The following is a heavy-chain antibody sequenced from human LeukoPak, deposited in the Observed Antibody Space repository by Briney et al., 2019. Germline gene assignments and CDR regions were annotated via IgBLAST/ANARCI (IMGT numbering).Heavy chain of an antibody. CDR2: LNSRTGGETT. CDR3: TTMFNVVMGDLFDY. J-gene: IGHJ4*02. CDR1: GFSFTKAW. D-gene: IGHD3-16*01. Sequence: PGGSLRLSCVVSGFSFTKAWVSWARQAPGKGLEWVCRLNSRTGGETTDYAAPVKGRFSISRDDSKTTVFLQINSLKIEDTAVYYCTTMFNVVMGDLFDYWGQGTLVTVSS. V-gene: IGHV3-15*01.